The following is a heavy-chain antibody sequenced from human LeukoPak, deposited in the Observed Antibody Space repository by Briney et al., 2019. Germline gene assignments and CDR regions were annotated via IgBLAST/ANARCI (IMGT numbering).Heavy chain of an antibody. D-gene: IGHD1-1*01. CDR2: ISSSGSSI. CDR1: GFTFSSYE. CDR3: ARDTTGPEDFDY. Sequence: PGGSLRLSCAASGFTFSSYEMNWVRQAPGKGLEWVSFISSSGSSIYYADSEKGRFTISRDNAKNSLYLQMNSLRAEDTAVYYCARDTTGPEDFDYWGQGTLVTVSS. V-gene: IGHV3-48*03. J-gene: IGHJ4*02.